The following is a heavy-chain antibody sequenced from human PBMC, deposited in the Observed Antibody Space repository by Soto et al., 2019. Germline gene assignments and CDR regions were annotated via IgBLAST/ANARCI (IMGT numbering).Heavy chain of an antibody. D-gene: IGHD4-17*01. CDR3: AMVTTHYYYYMDV. Sequence: GESLKISCKGSGYSFTSYWIGWVRQMPGKGLEWMGIIYPGDSDTRYSPSFQGQVTISADKSISTAYLQWSSLKASDTAMYYWAMVTTHYYYYMDVWGKGTTVTVSS. J-gene: IGHJ6*03. CDR2: IYPGDSDT. V-gene: IGHV5-51*01. CDR1: GYSFTSYW.